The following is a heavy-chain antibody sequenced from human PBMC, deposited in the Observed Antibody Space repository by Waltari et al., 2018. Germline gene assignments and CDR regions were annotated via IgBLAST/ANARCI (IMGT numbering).Heavy chain of an antibody. CDR3: ASPPLSTIDY. V-gene: IGHV3-7*02. J-gene: IGHJ4*02. CDR1: GFTFSSYW. CDR2: IKQDGSEK. Sequence: EVQLVESGGGLVQPGGSLSLSCAASGFTFSSYWMRGVRQAPGKGLEWVANIKQDGSEKYYVDSVKGRFTISRDNAKNSLYLQMNSLRAEDTAVYYCASPPLSTIDYWGQGTLVTVSS.